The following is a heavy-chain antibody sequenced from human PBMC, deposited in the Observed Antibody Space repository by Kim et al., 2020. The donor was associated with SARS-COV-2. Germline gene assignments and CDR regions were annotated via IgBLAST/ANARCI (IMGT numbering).Heavy chain of an antibody. D-gene: IGHD3-10*01. CDR2: IYYSGST. J-gene: IGHJ5*02. Sequence: SETLSLTCTVSGGSISSSSYYWGWIRQPPGKGLEWIGSIYYSGSTYYNPSLKSRVTISVDTSKNQFSLKLSSVTAADTAVYYCARRVRGFPAWFDPWGQGTLVTVSS. CDR3: ARRVRGFPAWFDP. V-gene: IGHV4-39*01. CDR1: GGSISSSSYY.